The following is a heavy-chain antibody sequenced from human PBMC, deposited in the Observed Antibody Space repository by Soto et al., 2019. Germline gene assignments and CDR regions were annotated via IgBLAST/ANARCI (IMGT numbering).Heavy chain of an antibody. CDR3: AREARYYYGSGSSLYYFDY. Sequence: PSETLSLTCAVSGYSISSGYYWGWIRQPPGKGLEWIGSIYHSGSTYYNPSLKSRVTISVDTSKNQFSLKLSSVTAADTAVYYCAREARYYYGSGSSLYYFDYWGQGTLVTV. V-gene: IGHV4-38-2*02. CDR1: GYSISSGYY. CDR2: IYHSGST. D-gene: IGHD3-10*01. J-gene: IGHJ4*02.